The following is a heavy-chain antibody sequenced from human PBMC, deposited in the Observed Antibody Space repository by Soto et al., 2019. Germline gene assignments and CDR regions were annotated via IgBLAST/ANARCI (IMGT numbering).Heavy chain of an antibody. CDR2: ISYSGST. V-gene: IGHV4-30-4*01. J-gene: IGHJ5*02. CDR1: GGSISSGDYY. CDR3: ARVVISIVVWFDP. Sequence: SETLSLTCTVSGGSISSGDYYWSWIRQPPGKGLEWIGYISYSGSTCYNPSLKSRVTISVDTSKNQFSLKLSSVTAADTAVYYCARVVISIVVWFDPWGQGTLVTVSS. D-gene: IGHD1-26*01.